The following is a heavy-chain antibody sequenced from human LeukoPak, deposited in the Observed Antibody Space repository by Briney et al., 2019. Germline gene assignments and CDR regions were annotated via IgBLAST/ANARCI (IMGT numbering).Heavy chain of an antibody. CDR2: LYSDGRT. CDR1: GFTVSSNY. Sequence: GGSLRLSCSASGFTVSSNYMSWVRQAPGKGLEWVSVLYSDGRTYYADSVKGRFTFSRHISKNTLFLQMSSLRPEDTAVYYWAREPLQRRRAFDMWGQGTMVTVSS. D-gene: IGHD2-21*01. V-gene: IGHV3-53*04. J-gene: IGHJ3*02. CDR3: AREPLQRRRAFDM.